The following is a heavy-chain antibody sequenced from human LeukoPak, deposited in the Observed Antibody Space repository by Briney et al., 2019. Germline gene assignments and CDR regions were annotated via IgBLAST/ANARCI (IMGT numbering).Heavy chain of an antibody. CDR1: GYTFTSYD. D-gene: IGHD4-17*01. CDR2: MNPNSGNT. Sequence: ASVKVSCKASGYTFTSYDINWVRQATGQGLEWMGWMNPNSGNTGYAQKFQGRVTMTRNTSISTAYMELSSLRSDDTAVYYCARGIDGDYGRGFGYWGQGTLVTVSS. V-gene: IGHV1-8*01. J-gene: IGHJ4*02. CDR3: ARGIDGDYGRGFGY.